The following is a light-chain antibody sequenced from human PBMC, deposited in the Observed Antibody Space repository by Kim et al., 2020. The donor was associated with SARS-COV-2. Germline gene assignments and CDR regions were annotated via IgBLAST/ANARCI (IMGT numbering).Light chain of an antibody. CDR3: QSYDSSLSDVV. CDR2: DNT. V-gene: IGLV1-40*01. CDR1: SSNIGAGYD. J-gene: IGLJ2*01. Sequence: RVTISCTGSSSNIGAGYDVHWYRQLPGKAPKLLIYDNTNRPSGVPDRFSGSKSGTSGSLAITGLQAEDEADYYCQSYDSSLSDVVFGGGTRLTVL.